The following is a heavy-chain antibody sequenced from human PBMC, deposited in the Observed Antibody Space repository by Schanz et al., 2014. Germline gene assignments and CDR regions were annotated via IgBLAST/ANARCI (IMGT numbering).Heavy chain of an antibody. D-gene: IGHD1-26*01. J-gene: IGHJ4*02. CDR3: AEDSTGIDSGLVRTAVDY. Sequence: QVQLVESGGGVVQFGRSLRLSCVASGFTFSSYGMHWVRQAPGKGLEWVAVIWYDENNKYYADSVKGRFTMSRDNSKSAVYLLRKSLRAEDTAVDDWAEDSTGIDSGLVRTAVDYWGQGTLGTVAS. CDR2: IWYDENNK. V-gene: IGHV3-33*06. CDR1: GFTFSSYG.